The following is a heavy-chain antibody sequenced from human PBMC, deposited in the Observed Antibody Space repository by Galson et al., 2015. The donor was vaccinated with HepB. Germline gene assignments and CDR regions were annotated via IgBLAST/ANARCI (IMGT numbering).Heavy chain of an antibody. J-gene: IGHJ6*02. CDR3: AKGREESRGYCRGGGCHYYYGLDV. V-gene: IGHV3-23*01. CDR1: TYE. CDR2: ITGVGSGGNT. D-gene: IGHD2-15*01. Sequence: TYEMRWLRQPPGPRLEWVSSITGVGSGGNTNYADSVKGRVTISRDPSTDTLSLQMTRLRAEHTAVYYCAKGREESRGYCRGGGCHYYYGLDVWGQGTTATVSS.